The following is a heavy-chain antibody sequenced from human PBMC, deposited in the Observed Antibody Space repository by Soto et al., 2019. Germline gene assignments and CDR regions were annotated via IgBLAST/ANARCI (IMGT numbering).Heavy chain of an antibody. J-gene: IGHJ4*02. D-gene: IGHD3-22*01. Sequence: SETLSLTCAVYGGSFSGYYWSWIRQPPGKGLEWIGEINHSGSTNYNPSLKSRVTISVDTSKNQFSLKLGSVTAADTAVYYCARAGGSGYSSGDIDYWGQGTLVTVSS. CDR1: GGSFSGYY. V-gene: IGHV4-34*01. CDR3: ARAGGSGYSSGDIDY. CDR2: INHSGST.